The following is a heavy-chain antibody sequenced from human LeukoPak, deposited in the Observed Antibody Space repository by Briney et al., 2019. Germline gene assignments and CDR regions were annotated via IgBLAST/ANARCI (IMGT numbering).Heavy chain of an antibody. D-gene: IGHD2-15*01. CDR2: IYYSGST. J-gene: IGHJ4*02. CDR3: ASDPPYCSGGGCYSN. Sequence: SETLSLTCTVSGGSISSYYWSWIRQPPGKGLEWIGYIYYSGSTNYNPSLKSRVTISVDTSKNQFSLKLSSVTAADTAVYYCASDPPYCSGGGCYSNWGQGTLVTVSS. V-gene: IGHV4-59*01. CDR1: GGSISSYY.